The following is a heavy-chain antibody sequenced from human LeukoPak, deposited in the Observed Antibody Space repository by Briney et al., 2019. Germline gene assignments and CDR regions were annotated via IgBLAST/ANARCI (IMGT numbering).Heavy chain of an antibody. CDR1: GFTFSSYS. Sequence: PGGSLRLSCAASGFTFSSYSMNWVRQAPGKGLEWVSSISSSSSYIYYADSVKGRFTISRDNAKNSLYLQMNSLRAEDTAVYYCARDQGRKGARFDYWGQGTLVTVSS. CDR2: ISSSSSYI. V-gene: IGHV3-21*04. D-gene: IGHD3-16*01. J-gene: IGHJ4*02. CDR3: ARDQGRKGARFDY.